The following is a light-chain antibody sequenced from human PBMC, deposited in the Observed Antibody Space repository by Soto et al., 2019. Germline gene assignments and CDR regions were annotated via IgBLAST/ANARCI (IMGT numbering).Light chain of an antibody. CDR1: SSDVGGYNY. Sequence: QSALTQPPSAPGSPGQSVTISCTGTSSDVGGYNYVSWYQQHPGKAPKLMIFEVSQRPSGVPDRFSGSKSGNTASLTVSGLQAEDEADYYCSSYAGSNNHVVFGGGTKLTVL. V-gene: IGLV2-8*01. CDR3: SSYAGSNNHVV. J-gene: IGLJ2*01. CDR2: EVS.